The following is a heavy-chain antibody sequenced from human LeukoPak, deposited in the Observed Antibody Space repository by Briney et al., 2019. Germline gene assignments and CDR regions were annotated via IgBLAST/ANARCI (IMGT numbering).Heavy chain of an antibody. CDR1: GGSISSSNW. Sequence: SGTLSLTCAVSGGSISSSNWWSWVRQPPGKGLEWIGEIYHSGSTYYNPSLKSRVTVSVDTSKDQFSLKLSSVTAADTAVYYCASIWFGELLLSYNYWGQGTLVTVSS. D-gene: IGHD3-10*01. J-gene: IGHJ4*02. CDR3: ASIWFGELLLSYNY. V-gene: IGHV4-4*02. CDR2: IYHSGST.